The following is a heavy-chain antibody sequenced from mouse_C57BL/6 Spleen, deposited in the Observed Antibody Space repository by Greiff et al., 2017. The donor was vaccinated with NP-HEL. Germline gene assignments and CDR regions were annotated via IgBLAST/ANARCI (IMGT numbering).Heavy chain of an antibody. CDR3: ARSGSNYFMDY. CDR2: INPSSGYT. V-gene: IGHV1-4*01. D-gene: IGHD2-5*01. CDR1: GYTFTSYT. Sequence: QVHVKQSGAELARPGASVKMSCKASGYTFTSYTMHWVKQRPGQGLEWIGYINPSSGYTKYNQKFKDKATLTADKSSSTAYMQLSSLTSEDSAVYYCARSGSNYFMDYWGQGTSVTVSS. J-gene: IGHJ4*01.